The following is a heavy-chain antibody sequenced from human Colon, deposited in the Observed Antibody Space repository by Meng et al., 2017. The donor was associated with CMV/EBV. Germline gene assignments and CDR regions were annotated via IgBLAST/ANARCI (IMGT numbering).Heavy chain of an antibody. CDR1: GYTFSSYA. D-gene: IGHD2-21*02. V-gene: IGHV7-4-1*01. Sequence: SCRTSGYTFSSYALSWVRQAPGRGLEWMGWISVDANPPTSATPFTVRFVISLDTSVRTTYLRIDSLRTDDTAVYFCTRDTPHRLFEYWGQGTLVTVSS. CDR2: ISVDANPP. CDR3: TRDTPHRLFEY. J-gene: IGHJ4*02.